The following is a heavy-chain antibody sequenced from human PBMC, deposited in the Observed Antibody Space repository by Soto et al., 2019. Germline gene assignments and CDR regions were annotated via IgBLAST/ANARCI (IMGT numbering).Heavy chain of an antibody. CDR1: GGTFSNHT. CDR3: ARVAEMGTVTEGYYYYMDV. J-gene: IGHJ6*03. CDR2: TIPILGVA. D-gene: IGHD4-17*01. Sequence: QVQLVQSGAEVKKPGSSVKVSCKASGGTFSNHTISWVQQAPGQGLEWMGGTIPILGVANYAQKFEGRVTITADKSTTTAYMELSSLRSADTAVYYCARVAEMGTVTEGYYYYMDVWGKGTTVTVSS. V-gene: IGHV1-69*04.